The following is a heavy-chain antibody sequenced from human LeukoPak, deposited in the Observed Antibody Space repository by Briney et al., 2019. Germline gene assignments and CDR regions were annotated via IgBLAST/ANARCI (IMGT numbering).Heavy chain of an antibody. CDR3: ARAKEQTIAARYFDY. V-gene: IGHV1-2*06. Sequence: AASLKVSCKASGYTFTDYYIHWVRQAPGQGLEWFGRINPDSGGTNSAQKSQGRVTMTRDTSISTAYIELSSLRSDDTAVYYCARAKEQTIAARYFDYWGQGTLVTVSS. CDR2: INPDSGGT. D-gene: IGHD6-6*01. CDR1: GYTFTDYY. J-gene: IGHJ4*02.